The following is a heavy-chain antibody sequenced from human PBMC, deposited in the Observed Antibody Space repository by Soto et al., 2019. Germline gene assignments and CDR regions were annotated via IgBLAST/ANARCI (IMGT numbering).Heavy chain of an antibody. CDR1: GYTFSNNG. CDR3: ARKGGEWEPADY. J-gene: IGHJ4*02. CDR2: ISAYTGNT. Sequence: QVQLVQSGAEVKSPGASVKVSCKASGYTFSNNGINWVRQAPGQGLEWMGWISAYTGNTKYAQSFQGRVTMTTDTSTSTAYLGLRTLRYDDTALYYCARKGGEWEPADYWGQGTLVTVSS. D-gene: IGHD1-26*01. V-gene: IGHV1-18*01.